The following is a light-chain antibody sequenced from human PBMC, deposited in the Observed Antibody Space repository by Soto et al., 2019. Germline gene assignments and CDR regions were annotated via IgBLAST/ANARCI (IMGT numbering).Light chain of an antibody. CDR1: SSNIGAGYD. V-gene: IGLV1-40*01. Sequence: QSVLTQPPSVSGAPGQRVTISCTGSSSNIGAGYDVHWYQQLPGTAPKLLIFGNGNRPSGVPDRFSGSKSGTSASLAITGLQAEDEADYYCQTYDSSLSGLLVFGTGTKVTVL. CDR3: QTYDSSLSGLLV. CDR2: GNG. J-gene: IGLJ1*01.